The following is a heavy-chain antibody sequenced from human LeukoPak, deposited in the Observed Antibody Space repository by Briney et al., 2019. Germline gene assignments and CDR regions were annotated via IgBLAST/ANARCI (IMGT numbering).Heavy chain of an antibody. CDR2: INSDGSAK. V-gene: IGHV3-7*01. CDR1: GFRFSSQW. D-gene: IGHD1-7*01. J-gene: IGHJ4*02. Sequence: PGGSLRLSCAVSGFRFSSQWMTWVRQAPGTGLEWVATINSDGSAKYHVDSVKGRFTISRDNAKNLVNLQMSILRAEDTAVYYCADLGTSDCGQGTLVTVSS. CDR3: ADLGTSD.